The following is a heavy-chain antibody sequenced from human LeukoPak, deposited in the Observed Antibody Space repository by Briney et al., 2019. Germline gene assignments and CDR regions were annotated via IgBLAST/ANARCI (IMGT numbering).Heavy chain of an antibody. CDR2: INPSGGSP. Sequence: GASVKVSCKSSGYTFTGYYIHCVRQAPGQGLEWMGIINPSGGSPRYAQRFQGRVTMTSDTSTSTIYMELSSLRSEDTAVYYCARPYIGYCSTTSCSYFDCWGQGTLVTVSS. CDR3: ARPYIGYCSTTSCSYFDC. J-gene: IGHJ4*02. D-gene: IGHD2-2*01. V-gene: IGHV1-46*01. CDR1: GYTFTGYY.